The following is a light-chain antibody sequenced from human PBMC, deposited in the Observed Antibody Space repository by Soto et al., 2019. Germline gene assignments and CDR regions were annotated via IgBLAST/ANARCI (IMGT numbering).Light chain of an antibody. CDR1: SSDVGDFIY. V-gene: IGLV2-14*01. J-gene: IGLJ3*02. CDR2: SVS. CDR3: SSYTSSAGRV. Sequence: QSALTQPASVSGSPGQSITISCTGTSSDVGDFIYVSWYQQYPGKAPKLMIYSVSNRPSGVSNRFSGSKSGDTASLTISGLQAEDEADYYCSSYTSSAGRVFGGGTKVTVL.